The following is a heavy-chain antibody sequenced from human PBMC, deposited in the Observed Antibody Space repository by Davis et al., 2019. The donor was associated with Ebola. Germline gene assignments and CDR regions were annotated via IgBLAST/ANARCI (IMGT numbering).Heavy chain of an antibody. CDR3: ARQVGATRYGYYGMDV. CDR2: IYYSGST. J-gene: IGHJ6*02. V-gene: IGHV4-39*01. Sequence: SETLSLTCTVSGGSISSSSYYWGWIRQPPGTGLEWIGSIYYSGSTYYNPSLKSRVTISVDTSKNQFSLKLSSVTAADTAVYYCARQVGATRYGYYGMDVWGQGTTVTVSS. D-gene: IGHD1-26*01. CDR1: GGSISSSSYY.